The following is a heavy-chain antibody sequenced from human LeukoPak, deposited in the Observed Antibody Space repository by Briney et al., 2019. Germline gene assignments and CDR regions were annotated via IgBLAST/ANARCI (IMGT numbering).Heavy chain of an antibody. Sequence: GRSLRLSCAASGFTFSSYAMHWVRQAPGKGLEWVAVISYDGSNKYYADSVKGRFTISRDNSKNTLYLQMNSLRAEDTAVYYCARGGGDYYFDYWGQGTLVTVSS. CDR1: GFTFSSYA. CDR2: ISYDGSNK. CDR3: ARGGGDYYFDY. D-gene: IGHD3-16*01. V-gene: IGHV3-30-3*01. J-gene: IGHJ4*02.